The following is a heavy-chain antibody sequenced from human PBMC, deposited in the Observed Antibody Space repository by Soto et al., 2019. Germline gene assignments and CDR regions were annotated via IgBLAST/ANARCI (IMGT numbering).Heavy chain of an antibody. CDR1: GFNFSAYA. Sequence: EVLLLESGGGLVQPGGSLRLSCAASGFNFSAYAMGWVRQAPGKGLERVSSVSNSGSITYYADSVKGRFTISRDNSESTLYLQMSSLSAEDTAVYFCAKDRWFSASSSSGLDSWGQGTLVTVSS. CDR2: VSNSGSIT. V-gene: IGHV3-23*01. CDR3: AKDRWFSASSSSGLDS. J-gene: IGHJ4*02. D-gene: IGHD6-6*01.